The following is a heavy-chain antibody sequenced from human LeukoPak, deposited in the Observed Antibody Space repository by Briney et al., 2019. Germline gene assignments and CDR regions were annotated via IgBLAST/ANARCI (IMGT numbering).Heavy chain of an antibody. Sequence: ASETLSLTCAVYGGSFSGYYWSWIRQPPGKGLEWIGEINHSGSTNYNPSLKSRVTISVDTSKNQFSLKLSSVTAADTAVYYCARGVVSGGYNYYYMDVWGKGTTVTVSS. CDR1: GGSFSGYY. V-gene: IGHV4-34*01. CDR3: ARGVVSGGYNYYYMDV. D-gene: IGHD2-15*01. J-gene: IGHJ6*03. CDR2: INHSGST.